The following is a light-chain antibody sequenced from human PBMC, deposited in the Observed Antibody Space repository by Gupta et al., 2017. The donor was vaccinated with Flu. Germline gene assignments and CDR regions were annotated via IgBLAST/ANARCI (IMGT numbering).Light chain of an antibody. CDR3: RLYYGGAVI. V-gene: IGLV7-43*01. Sequence: QTVVTPEPSLTVSPGGTVTLTCASSTGAVTSSYYPNWFQQKPVQAPRALISSTTNKHSWTPARFSGSLLVGKAALTLSGVQPEDEAEYYCRLYYGGAVIFGGGTKLTVL. CDR2: STT. J-gene: IGLJ2*01. CDR1: TGAVTSSYY.